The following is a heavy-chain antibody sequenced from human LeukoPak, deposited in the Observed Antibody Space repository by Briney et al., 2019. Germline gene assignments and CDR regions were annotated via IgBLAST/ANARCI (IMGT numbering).Heavy chain of an antibody. CDR1: GFTFSSYW. Sequence: GGSLRLSCAASGFTFSSYWMNWVRQAPGKGLEWVANIKQDGSEKYYVDSVKGRFTISRDNAKNSLYLQMNSLRAEDTAVYYCARELLGHGYNSGDFDYWGQGTLVTVSS. V-gene: IGHV3-7*01. CDR2: IKQDGSEK. D-gene: IGHD5-24*01. J-gene: IGHJ4*02. CDR3: ARELLGHGYNSGDFDY.